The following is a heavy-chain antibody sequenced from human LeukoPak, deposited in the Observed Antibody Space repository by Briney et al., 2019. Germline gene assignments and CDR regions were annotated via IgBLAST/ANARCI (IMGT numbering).Heavy chain of an antibody. V-gene: IGHV3-23*01. CDR3: AKERTSAGYFDY. D-gene: IGHD6-13*01. CDR1: GFTFSTYA. CDR2: ISGSGGST. J-gene: IGHJ4*02. Sequence: GGSLRLSCAASGFTFSTYAMGWVRQAPGKGLEWVSAISGSGGSTYYAGPVKGRFTISRDNSKNTLYLQMNSLRAEDTAVYYCAKERTSAGYFDYWGQGTLVTVSS.